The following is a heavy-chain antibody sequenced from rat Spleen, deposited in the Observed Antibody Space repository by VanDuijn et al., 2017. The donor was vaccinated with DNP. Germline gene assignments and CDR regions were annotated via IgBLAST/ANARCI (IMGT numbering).Heavy chain of an antibody. V-gene: IGHV5-46*01. CDR3: ARPDY. CDR1: GFTFSSFP. CDR2: ISTSGGST. Sequence: EVRLVESGGGLVQPGRSMKLSCAASGFTFSSFPMAWVRQAPTKGLEWVATISTSGGSTYYRDSVKGRFTISRDNAKSVLYLQLDSLRSEDTATYYCARPDYWGQGVMVTVSS. J-gene: IGHJ2*01.